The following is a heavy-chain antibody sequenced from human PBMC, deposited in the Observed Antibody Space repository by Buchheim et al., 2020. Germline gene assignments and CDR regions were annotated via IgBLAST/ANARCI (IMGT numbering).Heavy chain of an antibody. Sequence: QLQLQESGPGLVKPSETLSLTCTVSGGSISSSSYYWGWIRQPPGKGLEWIGSIYYSGSTYYNPSLKSRVTISVDTSKNQFSLKLSSVTAADTAVYYCARRRTAVAGIRYFDLWGRGTL. CDR1: GGSISSSSYY. D-gene: IGHD6-19*01. CDR3: ARRRTAVAGIRYFDL. CDR2: IYYSGST. J-gene: IGHJ2*01. V-gene: IGHV4-39*01.